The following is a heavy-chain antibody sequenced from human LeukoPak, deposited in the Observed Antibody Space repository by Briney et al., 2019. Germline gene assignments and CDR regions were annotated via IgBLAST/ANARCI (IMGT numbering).Heavy chain of an antibody. D-gene: IGHD6-6*01. CDR3: ARGRIAAWYYFDY. V-gene: IGHV4-34*01. CDR2: INHSGST. Sequence: PSETLSLTCAVYGGPFSGYYWSWIRQPPGKGLEWIGEINHSGSTNYNPSLKSRVTISVDTSKNQFSLKLSSVTAADTAVYYCARGRIAAWYYFDYWGQGTLVTVSS. J-gene: IGHJ4*02. CDR1: GGPFSGYY.